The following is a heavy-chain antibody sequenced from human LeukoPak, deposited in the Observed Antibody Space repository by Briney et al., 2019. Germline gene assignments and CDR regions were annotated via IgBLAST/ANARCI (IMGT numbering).Heavy chain of an antibody. CDR2: IWYDGSNK. J-gene: IGHJ3*02. CDR1: GFTFSSYG. D-gene: IGHD5-12*01. CDR3: ARDPSLRGYGAGAFDI. V-gene: IGHV3-33*01. Sequence: GGSLRLSCAASGFTFSSYGMHWVRPAPGKGLEWVAVIWYDGSNKYYADSVKGRFTISRDNSKNTLYLQMNSLRAEDTAVYYCARDPSLRGYGAGAFDIWGQGTMVTVSS.